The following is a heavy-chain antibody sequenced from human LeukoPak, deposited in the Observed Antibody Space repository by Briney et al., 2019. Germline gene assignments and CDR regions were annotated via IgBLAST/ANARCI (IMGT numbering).Heavy chain of an antibody. CDR1: GFTFSNYY. J-gene: IGHJ4*02. CDR2: ISSSGSTI. Sequence: GGSLRPSCAASGFTFSNYYMSWIRQAPGKGLEWVSYISSSGSTIYYADSVKGRFTISRDNAKNPLYLQMNSLRAEDTAVYYCARDGGIYREGNPNWGQGTLVTVSA. V-gene: IGHV3-11*01. CDR3: ARDGGIYREGNPN. D-gene: IGHD1-14*01.